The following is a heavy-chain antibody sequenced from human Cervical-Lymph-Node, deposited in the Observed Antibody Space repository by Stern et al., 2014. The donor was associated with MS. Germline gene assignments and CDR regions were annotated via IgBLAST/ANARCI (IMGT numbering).Heavy chain of an antibody. CDR2: IYHSGGT. CDR3: ARGYSSSWFGSKWFDP. V-gene: IGHV4-59*01. J-gene: IGHJ5*02. CDR1: GGSISRYY. D-gene: IGHD6-13*01. Sequence: QLQLQESGPGLVKPSETLSLTCTVSGGSISRYYWSWIRQPPRKEMEWIGNIYHSGGTNYSPSVKSRVTISLDTSKHQISLKLRSVTAADTAVYYCARGYSSSWFGSKWFDPWGQGTLVIVSS.